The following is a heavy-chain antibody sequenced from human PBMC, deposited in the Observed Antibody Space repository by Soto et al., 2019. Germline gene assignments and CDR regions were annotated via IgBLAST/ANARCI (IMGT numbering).Heavy chain of an antibody. D-gene: IGHD6-6*01. CDR1: GYVFTNYW. J-gene: IGHJ5*02. Sequence: PGESLKISCKGSGYVFTNYWIGWARQMPGKGLEWMGIIYPGDSDTRYSPSFQGQVNISVDKSISTAYLQWTSLKASDTATYYCARHGSIGARQNWFDPWGQGTTVTVYS. CDR3: ARHGSIGARQNWFDP. CDR2: IYPGDSDT. V-gene: IGHV5-51*01.